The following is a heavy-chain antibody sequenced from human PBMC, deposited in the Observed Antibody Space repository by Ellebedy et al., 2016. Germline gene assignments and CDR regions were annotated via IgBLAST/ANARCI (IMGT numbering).Heavy chain of an antibody. CDR3: ARAPSDDSSGYYFDY. V-gene: IGHV4-61*08. CDR1: GGSISSGGYY. D-gene: IGHD3-22*01. Sequence: SETLSLTCTVSGGSISSGGYYWSWIRQPPGKGLEWIGYIYYSGSTNYNPSLKSRVTISVDTSKNQFSLKLSSVTAADTAVYYCARAPSDDSSGYYFDYWGQGTLVTVSS. J-gene: IGHJ4*02. CDR2: IYYSGST.